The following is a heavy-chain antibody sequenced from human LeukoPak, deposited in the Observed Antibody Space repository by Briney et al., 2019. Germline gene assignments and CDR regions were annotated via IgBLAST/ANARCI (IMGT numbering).Heavy chain of an antibody. CDR1: GFTFSSYA. V-gene: IGHV3-23*01. J-gene: IGHJ6*03. D-gene: IGHD5-24*01. CDR3: AKNIWTEMATIYYYMDV. Sequence: GGSLRLSCAASGFTFSSYAMSWVRQAPGKGLEWVSAISGSAYSTYYADSVKGRFTISRDNSKNTLYLQMNSLRAEDTAVYYCAKNIWTEMATIYYYMDVWGKGTTVTASS. CDR2: ISGSAYST.